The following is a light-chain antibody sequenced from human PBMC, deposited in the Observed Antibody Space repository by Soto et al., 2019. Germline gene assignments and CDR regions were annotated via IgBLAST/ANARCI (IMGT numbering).Light chain of an antibody. CDR1: QSVSSSY. CDR3: QQYNKWPPIT. J-gene: IGKJ1*01. CDR2: GAS. V-gene: IGKV3-20*01. Sequence: EIVLTQSPGTLSLSPGERATLSCIAIQSVSSSYLAWYQQKPGQAPRLLIYGASSRATGIPDRFSGSGSGTDFTLTISRLEPEDFAVYYCQQYNKWPPITFGQGTKVDIK.